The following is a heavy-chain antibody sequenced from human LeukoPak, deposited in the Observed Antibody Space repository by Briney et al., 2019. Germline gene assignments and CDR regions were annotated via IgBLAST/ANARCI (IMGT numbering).Heavy chain of an antibody. CDR2: IYPGDSDP. D-gene: IGHD3-22*01. CDR3: ARLYYYEATGYFFVKEWDY. CDR1: GYSFNTYW. V-gene: IGHV5-51*04. Sequence: GESLKISCKGSGYSFNTYWIIWVRQLPGKGLEWMGLIYPGDSDPIYSPSFQGQVTISADRPINTAFLQWRSLKASDTAMYYCARLYYYEATGYFFVKEWDYWGQGTQVTVSS. J-gene: IGHJ4*02.